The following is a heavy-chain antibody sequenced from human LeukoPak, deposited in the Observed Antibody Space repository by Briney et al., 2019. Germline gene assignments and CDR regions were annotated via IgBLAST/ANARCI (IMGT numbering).Heavy chain of an antibody. CDR2: IYSGGNT. Sequence: GGSLRLSCAASGFTVSGNYMIWVRQTPGKRLEWVSLIYSGGNTYYTDSVRGRFTISRDNSENTLYLQMNSLRTEDTAVYYCARVADYYVSGHFDYWGQGTLVTVSS. D-gene: IGHD3-10*01. CDR1: GFTVSGNY. J-gene: IGHJ4*02. CDR3: ARVADYYVSGHFDY. V-gene: IGHV3-53*01.